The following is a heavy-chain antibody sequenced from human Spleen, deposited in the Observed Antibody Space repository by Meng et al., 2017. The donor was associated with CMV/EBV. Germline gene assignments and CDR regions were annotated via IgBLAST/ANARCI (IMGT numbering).Heavy chain of an antibody. V-gene: IGHV1-3*01. CDR1: GYA. CDR2: MNAGNGNT. Sequence: QVQLVQSGAEVKKPGASVKVSCKASGYAMHWVRQAPGQRLECMGWMNAGNGNTKYSQSFQGRVTMTRNTSISTAYMELSSLKSEDTAVYYCVRGFVRVPATVFWGQGTLVTVSS. CDR3: VRGFVRVPATVF. J-gene: IGHJ1*01. D-gene: IGHD2-2*01.